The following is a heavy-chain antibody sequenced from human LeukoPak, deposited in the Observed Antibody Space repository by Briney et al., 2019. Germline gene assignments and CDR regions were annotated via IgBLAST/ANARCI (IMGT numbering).Heavy chain of an antibody. J-gene: IGHJ3*02. D-gene: IGHD6-13*01. V-gene: IGHV4-30-4*01. CDR1: GGSISSGDYY. Sequence: SETLSLTCTVSGGSISSGDYYWSWIRQPPGKGLEWIGYIYYSGSTYYNPSLKSRVTISVDTSKNQFSLKLSSVTAADTAVYYCARGIAAADVGAFDIWGQGTMVTVSS. CDR2: IYYSGST. CDR3: ARGIAAADVGAFDI.